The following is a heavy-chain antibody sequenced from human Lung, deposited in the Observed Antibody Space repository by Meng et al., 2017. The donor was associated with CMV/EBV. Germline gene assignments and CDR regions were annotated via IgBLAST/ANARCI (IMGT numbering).Heavy chain of an antibody. CDR2: IYHSGST. D-gene: IGHD6-19*01. V-gene: IGHV4-4*02. CDR1: CGSSSSSNW. J-gene: IGHJ4*02. CDR3: ASFPPPGKQWLVTDY. Sequence: WGPALVHPSGTLSLTCALSCGSSSSSNWWSWVRQPPGKVLEWIGEIYHSGSTNYNPSLKSRVTISVDKSKNQFSLKLGSVTAADTAVYYGASFPPPGKQWLVTDYWGQGTLVTVSS.